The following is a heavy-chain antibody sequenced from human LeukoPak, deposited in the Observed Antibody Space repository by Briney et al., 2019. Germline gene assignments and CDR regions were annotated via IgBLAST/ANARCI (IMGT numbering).Heavy chain of an antibody. V-gene: IGHV4-39*01. D-gene: IGHD6-25*01. J-gene: IGHJ4*02. CDR1: GGSISTSSYY. CDR2: ISYSGTT. Sequence: SETLSLTCTVSGGSISTSSYYWGWIRQPPGKGLEWIGSISYSGTTYYNPSLKSRVTISVGTSNNQFSLRLSSVTAADTAVYFCARHPSSAWHADYWGQGTLVTVSS. CDR3: ARHPSSAWHADY.